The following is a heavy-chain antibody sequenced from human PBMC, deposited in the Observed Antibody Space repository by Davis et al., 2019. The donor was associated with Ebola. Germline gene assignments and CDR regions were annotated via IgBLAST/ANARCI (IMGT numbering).Heavy chain of an antibody. V-gene: IGHV1-18*04. D-gene: IGHD2-21*01. CDR1: GYTFTGYY. J-gene: IGHJ4*02. CDR3: AICGGDCYRY. Sequence: ASVKVSCKASGYTFTGYYMHWVRQAPGQGLEWMGWISAYNGNTNYAQKLQGRVTMTTDTSTSTAYMELRSLRSDDTAVYYCAICGGDCYRYWGQGTLVTVSS. CDR2: ISAYNGNT.